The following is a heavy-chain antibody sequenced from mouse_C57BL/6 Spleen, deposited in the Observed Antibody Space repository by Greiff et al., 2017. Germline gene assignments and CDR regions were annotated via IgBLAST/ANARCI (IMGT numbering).Heavy chain of an antibody. CDR3: ARPLLAPDWYFDV. J-gene: IGHJ1*03. Sequence: QVQLQQSGPELVKPGASVKISCKASGYAFSSSWMNWVKQRPGKGLEWIGRIYPGDGDTNYNGKFKGKATLTADKSSSTAYMQLSSLTSEDSAVYFCARPLLAPDWYFDVWGTGTTVTVSS. D-gene: IGHD6-1*01. V-gene: IGHV1-82*01. CDR2: IYPGDGDT. CDR1: GYAFSSSW.